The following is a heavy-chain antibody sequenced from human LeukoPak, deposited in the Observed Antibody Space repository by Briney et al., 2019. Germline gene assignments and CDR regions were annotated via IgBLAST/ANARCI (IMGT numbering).Heavy chain of an antibody. Sequence: ASVKVSCKASGYTFTSYGISWVRQAPGQGLEWMGWISAYNGNTNYAQKLQGRVTMTTDTSTSTAYMELRSLRSDDTTVYYCARSHYDFWIGYHDAFEIWGQGTMVTVSS. V-gene: IGHV1-18*01. CDR1: GYTFTSYG. J-gene: IGHJ3*02. CDR3: ARSHYDFWIGYHDAFEI. CDR2: ISAYNGNT. D-gene: IGHD3-3*01.